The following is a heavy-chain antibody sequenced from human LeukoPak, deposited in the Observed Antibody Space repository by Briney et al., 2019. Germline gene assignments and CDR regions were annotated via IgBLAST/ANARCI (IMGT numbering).Heavy chain of an antibody. CDR2: IRFNGN. Sequence: PGGSLRLSCAAPGFTFSNYAIHWVRQAPGKGLEWVASIRFNGNFYADYVKGRFTISRDNSKSTVSLQMDTLRTEDTALYYCARENWDFDFWGQGTQVTVSS. CDR3: ARENWDFDF. D-gene: IGHD7-27*01. CDR1: GFTFSNYA. J-gene: IGHJ4*02. V-gene: IGHV3-30*02.